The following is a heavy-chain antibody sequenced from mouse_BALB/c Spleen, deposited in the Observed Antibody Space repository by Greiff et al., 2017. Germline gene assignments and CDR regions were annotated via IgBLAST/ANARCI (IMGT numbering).Heavy chain of an antibody. J-gene: IGHJ4*01. CDR2: ISNGGGST. CDR1: GFTFSSYT. D-gene: IGHD2-4*01. V-gene: IGHV5-12-2*01. CDR3: ARPWITTDAMDY. Sequence: EVKLVESGGGLVQPGGSLKLSCAASGFTFSSYTMSWVRQTPEKRLEWVAYISNGGGSTYYPDTVKGRFTISRDNAKNTLYLQMSSLKSEDTAMYYSARPWITTDAMDYWGQGTSVTVSS.